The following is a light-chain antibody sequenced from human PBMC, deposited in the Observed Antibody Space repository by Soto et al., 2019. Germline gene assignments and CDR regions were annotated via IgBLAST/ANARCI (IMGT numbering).Light chain of an antibody. CDR3: SSYTSTTTPYD. V-gene: IGLV2-14*01. J-gene: IGLJ1*01. CDR1: SSDVGSYNF. CDR2: EVS. Sequence: QSVLTQPAYVSGSLGQSITISCTGTSSDVGSYNFVSWYQQHPGRAPKLMIYEVSHRPSEVSNRFSGSKSGNTASLTISGLQAEDEADYYCSSYTSTTTPYDFGTGTKVTVL.